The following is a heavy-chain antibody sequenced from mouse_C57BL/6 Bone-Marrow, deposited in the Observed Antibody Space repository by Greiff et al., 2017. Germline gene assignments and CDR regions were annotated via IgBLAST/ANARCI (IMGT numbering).Heavy chain of an antibody. J-gene: IGHJ1*03. CDR1: GYSFTDYN. Sequence: LEESGPELVKPGASVKISCKASGYSFTDYNMNWVKQSNGKSLEWIGVINPNYGTTSYNQKFKGKATLTADQSSSTAYMQLNSLTSEDSAVYYCARIGYDGYYDWYFDVWGTGTTVTVSS. CDR3: ARIGYDGYYDWYFDV. D-gene: IGHD2-3*01. V-gene: IGHV1-39*01. CDR2: INPNYGTT.